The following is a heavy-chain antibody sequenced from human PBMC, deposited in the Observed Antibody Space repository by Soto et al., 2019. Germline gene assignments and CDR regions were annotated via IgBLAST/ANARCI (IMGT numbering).Heavy chain of an antibody. V-gene: IGHV4-39*01. D-gene: IGHD4-17*01. CDR3: ARRRDDYGYFDY. Sequence: QLQLQESGPGLVKPSETLSLTCPVSGGSFSGSGYYWGWFGQPQGKGREWIGSIYYSGSTYYNPSLKSRVTISVDTSKNQFSLKLSSVTAADTAVYYCARRRDDYGYFDYWGQGTLVTVSS. J-gene: IGHJ4*02. CDR1: GGSFSGSGYY. CDR2: IYYSGST.